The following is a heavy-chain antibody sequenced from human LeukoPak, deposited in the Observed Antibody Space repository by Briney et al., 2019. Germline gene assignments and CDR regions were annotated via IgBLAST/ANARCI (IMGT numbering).Heavy chain of an antibody. Sequence: GGSLRLSCAASGFTFSSYWMSWVRQAPGKGLEWVANIKQDGSEKYYVDSVKGRFTISRDNAKNSLYLQMNSLSAEDTAVYYCARHPRIAVALSYYYYYGMDVWGQGTTVTVSS. CDR2: IKQDGSEK. D-gene: IGHD6-19*01. CDR1: GFTFSSYW. V-gene: IGHV3-7*01. J-gene: IGHJ6*02. CDR3: ARHPRIAVALSYYYYYGMDV.